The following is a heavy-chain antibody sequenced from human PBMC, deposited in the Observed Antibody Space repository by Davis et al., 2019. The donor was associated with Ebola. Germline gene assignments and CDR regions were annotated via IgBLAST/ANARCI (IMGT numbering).Heavy chain of an antibody. CDR2: INPNGGGT. Sequence: AASVKVSCKASGYTFTDYYIHWVRQAGQGLEWMGRINPNGGGTNYAQKFQGRVTVTWDTSISTAYMELSGLRSDDTAVYYCARGVDTAMVTLPRFDYWGQGTLVTVSS. CDR3: ARGVDTAMVTLPRFDY. D-gene: IGHD5-18*01. CDR1: GYTFTDYY. V-gene: IGHV1-2*06. J-gene: IGHJ4*02.